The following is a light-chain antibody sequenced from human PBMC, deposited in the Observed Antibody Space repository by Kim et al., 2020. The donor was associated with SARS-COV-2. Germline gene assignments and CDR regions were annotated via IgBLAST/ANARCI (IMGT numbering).Light chain of an antibody. Sequence: EIVLTQSPGTLSLSPGERATLSCRASQSVSSSYLAWYQQKPGQALRLLIYGASSRATGIPDRFSGSGSGTDFTLTISRLEPEDFAVYYCQQYGSSPYSFGQGTKLE. CDR3: QQYGSSPYS. CDR2: GAS. V-gene: IGKV3-20*01. J-gene: IGKJ2*03. CDR1: QSVSSSY.